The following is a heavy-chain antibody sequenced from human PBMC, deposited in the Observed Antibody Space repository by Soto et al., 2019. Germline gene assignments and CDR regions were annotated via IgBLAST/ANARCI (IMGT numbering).Heavy chain of an antibody. J-gene: IGHJ4*02. CDR3: ARKLSNTSGWYAFDY. V-gene: IGHV1-8*01. Sequence: ASVTVSCQASGYTFTSYDINWVRQATGLGLEWMGWMNPNSGNTGYAQKFQGRVTMTRNTSISTAYMELSSLRSEDTAVYYCARKLSNTSGWYAFDYWGQGTLVTVSS. D-gene: IGHD6-19*01. CDR2: MNPNSGNT. CDR1: GYTFTSYD.